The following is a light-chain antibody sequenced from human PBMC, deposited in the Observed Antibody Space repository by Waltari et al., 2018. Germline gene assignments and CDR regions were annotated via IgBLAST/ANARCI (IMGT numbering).Light chain of an antibody. V-gene: IGKV1-5*03. CDR2: KAS. Sequence: DIQMTQSPSTLSASVGDTVTITCRASQGIGIWLAWYQQHPGRAPKLLLYKASMLQTGVPSRFSGSGSGTEFTLTIANLQPDDFATYFCHQCNTYSTFGQGTKVEIK. CDR3: HQCNTYST. J-gene: IGKJ1*01. CDR1: QGIGIW.